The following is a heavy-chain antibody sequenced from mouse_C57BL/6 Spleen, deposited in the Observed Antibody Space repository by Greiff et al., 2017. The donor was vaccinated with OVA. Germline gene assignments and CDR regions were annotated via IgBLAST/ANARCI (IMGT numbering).Heavy chain of an antibody. D-gene: IGHD2-4*01. V-gene: IGHV1-76*01. Sequence: VQLQQSGAELVRPGASVKLSCKASGYTFTDYYINWVKQRPGQGLEWIARIYPGSGNTYYNEKFKGKATLTAEKSSSTAYMQLSSLTSEDSAVYFCARYYDYLFDYWGQGTTLTVSS. CDR3: ARYYDYLFDY. CDR1: GYTFTDYY. J-gene: IGHJ2*01. CDR2: IYPGSGNT.